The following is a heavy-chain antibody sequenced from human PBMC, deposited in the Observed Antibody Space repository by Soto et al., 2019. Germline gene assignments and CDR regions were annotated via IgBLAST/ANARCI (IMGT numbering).Heavy chain of an antibody. CDR2: IYWDYNK. J-gene: IGHJ6*02. V-gene: IGHV2-5*02. Sequence: QITLKDCGPTLVKPTKPLTLTCTFSGFSLSTCGVGVGWIRQPQVKALEWLALIYWDYNKRYSPSLKIRLTIPQDTSNNQVVLTISDMHPVDTPTYDCAHKTRRGMDVWGQGTTVTVSS. CDR1: GFSLSTCGVG. CDR3: AHKTRRGMDV.